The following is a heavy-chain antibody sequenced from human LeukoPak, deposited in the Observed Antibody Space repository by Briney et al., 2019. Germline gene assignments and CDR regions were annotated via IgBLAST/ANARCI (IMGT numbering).Heavy chain of an antibody. J-gene: IGHJ3*02. CDR2: VDPGDSDT. CDR3: ARSGSSSGDDAFDI. V-gene: IGHV5-51*01. Sequence: GESLKISCKGSGYTFTSDWIGWVRQMPGKGLEWMGIVDPGDSDTRYSPSFQGQVTISADKSISTAYLQWGSLKASDTAMYYCARSGSSSGDDAFDIWGQGTMVTVSS. CDR1: GYTFTSDW. D-gene: IGHD6-13*01.